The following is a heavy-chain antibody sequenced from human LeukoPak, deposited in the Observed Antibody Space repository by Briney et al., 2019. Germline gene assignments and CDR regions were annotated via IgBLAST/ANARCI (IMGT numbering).Heavy chain of an antibody. D-gene: IGHD2-8*01. CDR1: GFTFSVYY. CDR3: ARETLEVLMVYAEPYYYYYMDV. CDR2: ISSSGSTI. V-gene: IGHV3-11*01. Sequence: GGSLRLSCAASGFTFSVYYMSWIRQAPGKGLEWVSYISSSGSTIYYADSVKGRFNISRDNAKNSLYLQMNSLRAEDTAVYYCARETLEVLMVYAEPYYYYYMDVWGKGTTVTVSS. J-gene: IGHJ6*03.